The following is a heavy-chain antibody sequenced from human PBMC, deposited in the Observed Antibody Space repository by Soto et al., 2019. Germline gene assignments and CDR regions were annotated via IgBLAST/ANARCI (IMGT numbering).Heavy chain of an antibody. V-gene: IGHV4-59*12. D-gene: IGHD4-4*01. Sequence: SETLSLTCTVSGGSNSSYFWSWIRQPPGKGLEWIGYIYYSGSTNYNPSLKSRVTISVDTSKNQFSLKLSSVTAADTAVYYCARVNRAAPTVNDAFAIRGQGTMVTVSS. CDR1: GGSNSSYF. CDR3: ARVNRAAPTVNDAFAI. CDR2: IYYSGST. J-gene: IGHJ3*02.